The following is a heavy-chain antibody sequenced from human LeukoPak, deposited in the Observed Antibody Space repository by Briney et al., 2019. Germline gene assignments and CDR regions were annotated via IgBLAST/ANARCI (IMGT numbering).Heavy chain of an antibody. Sequence: GGSLRLPCTASGFTFGDYGMIWVRQAPGKGLEWVGFIRSKTYGGTTEYAASVKGRFTISRDDSKSIAYLQMNSLKTEDTAVYYCTGSFGELTFFDYWGQGTLVTVSS. V-gene: IGHV3-49*04. CDR1: GFTFGDYG. D-gene: IGHD3-10*01. J-gene: IGHJ4*02. CDR2: IRSKTYGGTT. CDR3: TGSFGELTFFDY.